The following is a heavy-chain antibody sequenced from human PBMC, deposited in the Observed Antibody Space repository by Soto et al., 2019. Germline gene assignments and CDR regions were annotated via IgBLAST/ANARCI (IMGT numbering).Heavy chain of an antibody. CDR1: GFTFSSYA. CDR3: AKGGILDQLRRRNFDY. Sequence: EVQLLDSGGGLVQPGGSLRLSCAASGFTFSSYAMTWVRQAPGKGLEWVSTVSDSGGSAYYADSVKGRFTVSRDNSKNIFYLQMTRLRVEDTAVYFCAKGGILDQLRRRNFDYWGQGTLVTVSS. CDR2: VSDSGGSA. J-gene: IGHJ4*02. D-gene: IGHD2-21*01. V-gene: IGHV3-23*01.